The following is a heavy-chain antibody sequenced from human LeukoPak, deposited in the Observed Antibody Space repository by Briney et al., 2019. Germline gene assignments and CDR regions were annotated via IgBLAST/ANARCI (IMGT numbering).Heavy chain of an antibody. V-gene: IGHV5-51*01. Sequence: LGESLKISCKGSGYSFTSYWIGWVRQMPGKGLEWMGIIYPDDSDTRYSPSFQGQVTISADKSISTAYLQWSSLKASDTAMYYCARRSYYDSGGYYYDFWGQGTLVTVSS. CDR2: IYPDDSDT. J-gene: IGHJ4*02. D-gene: IGHD3-22*01. CDR1: GYSFTSYW. CDR3: ARRSYYDSGGYYYDF.